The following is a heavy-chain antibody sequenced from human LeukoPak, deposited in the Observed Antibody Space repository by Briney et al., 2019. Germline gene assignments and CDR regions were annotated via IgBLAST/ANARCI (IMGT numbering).Heavy chain of an antibody. D-gene: IGHD3-22*01. CDR3: ARGLGGYYPYYFDY. J-gene: IGHJ4*02. Sequence: SETLSLTCAVSGGSISSSNWWSWVRQPPVKGLEWIGEIYHSGSTNYNPSLKSRVTISVDKSKNQFYLKLSSVTAADTAVYYCARGLGGYYPYYFDYWGQGTLVTVSS. CDR1: GGSISSSNW. V-gene: IGHV4-4*02. CDR2: IYHSGST.